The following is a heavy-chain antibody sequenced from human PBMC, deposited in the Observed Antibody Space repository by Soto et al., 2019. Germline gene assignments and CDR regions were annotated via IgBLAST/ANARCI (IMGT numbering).Heavy chain of an antibody. V-gene: IGHV4-59*01. D-gene: IGHD3-3*01. CDR3: AAFWSGYGNNWFDS. Sequence: SETLSLTCTVSGGSISSYYWSWIRQPPGKGLEWIGYIYYSGSTNYNPSLKSRVTISVDTSKNQFSLKLSSVTAADTAVYYCAAFWSGYGNNWFDSWGQGTPVTVSS. J-gene: IGHJ5*01. CDR2: IYYSGST. CDR1: GGSISSYY.